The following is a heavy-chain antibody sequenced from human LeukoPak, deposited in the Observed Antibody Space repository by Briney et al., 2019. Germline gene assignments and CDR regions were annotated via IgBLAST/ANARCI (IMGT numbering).Heavy chain of an antibody. D-gene: IGHD5-18*01. Sequence: PGRSLRLSCAASGFTFDDYAMHWVRQAPGKGLECVSAISDSGGRTYYADSVKGRFTISRDNSKNTLYLQMNSLRAEDTAIYYCANTGYHFDYWGQGTLVTVSS. J-gene: IGHJ4*02. CDR3: ANTGYHFDY. CDR2: ISDSGGRT. V-gene: IGHV3-23*01. CDR1: GFTFDDYA.